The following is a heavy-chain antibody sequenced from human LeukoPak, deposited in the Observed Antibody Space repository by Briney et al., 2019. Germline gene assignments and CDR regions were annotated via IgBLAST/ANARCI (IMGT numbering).Heavy chain of an antibody. D-gene: IGHD5-18*01. CDR1: GGSISSSSYY. V-gene: IGHV4-39*01. CDR2: IHYTGST. CDR3: ARRDRYSSGQFDH. Sequence: KPSETLSLTCTVSGGSISSSSYYWGWIRQSPGKGLEWIGSIHYTGSTYHNPSLKNRVTMSIDTSKNQFSLKVNSVTATDTAVYYCARRDRYSSGQFDHWGQGTLVTVSS. J-gene: IGHJ4*02.